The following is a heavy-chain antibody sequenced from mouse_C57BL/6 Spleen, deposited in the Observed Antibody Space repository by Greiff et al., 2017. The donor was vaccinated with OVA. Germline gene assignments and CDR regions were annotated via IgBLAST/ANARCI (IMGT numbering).Heavy chain of an antibody. CDR2: ISSGGDYI. J-gene: IGHJ4*01. CDR3: TREYGNYAMDY. CDR1: GFTFSSYA. V-gene: IGHV5-9-1*02. Sequence: EVKVVESGEGLVKPGGSLKLSCAASGFTFSSYAMSWVRQTPEKRLEWVAYISSGGDYIYYADTVKGRFTISRDNARNTLYLQMSSLKSEDTAMYYCTREYGNYAMDYWGQGTSVTVSS. D-gene: IGHD2-1*01.